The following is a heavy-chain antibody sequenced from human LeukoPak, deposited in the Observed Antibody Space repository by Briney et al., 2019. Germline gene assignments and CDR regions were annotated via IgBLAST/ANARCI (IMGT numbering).Heavy chain of an antibody. V-gene: IGHV4-59*01. D-gene: IGHD3-10*01. CDR2: IHYTGST. CDR3: ARGGYYGSGNDFRFDP. Sequence: PSETLSLTCTVSGGSISDYYWTWIRQPPGKGLESIGYIHYTGSTNYNPSLKSRVTISVDTSKNQFSLKLSSVTAADTAIYYCARGGYYGSGNDFRFDPWGQGTLVTVSS. CDR1: GGSISDYY. J-gene: IGHJ5*02.